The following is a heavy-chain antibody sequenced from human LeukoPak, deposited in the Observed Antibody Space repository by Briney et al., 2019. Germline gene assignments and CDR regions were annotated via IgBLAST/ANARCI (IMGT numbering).Heavy chain of an antibody. D-gene: IGHD1-26*01. Sequence: QPGGSLRLSCAVSGFTFGTYAMSWVRQAPGKGLEWVSAVRGSGSDTYYADSVKGRFTISRDNSKNTLYLQMNSLRAEDTAIYYCAKDTRYSASYSTDYFDYWGQGTLVTVSS. V-gene: IGHV3-23*01. CDR2: VRGSGSDT. CDR3: AKDTRYSASYSTDYFDY. CDR1: GFTFGTYA. J-gene: IGHJ4*02.